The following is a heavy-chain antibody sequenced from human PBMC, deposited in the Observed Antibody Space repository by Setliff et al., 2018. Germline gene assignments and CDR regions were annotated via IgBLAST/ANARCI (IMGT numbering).Heavy chain of an antibody. CDR2: IIPIFGTA. V-gene: IGHV1-69*13. D-gene: IGHD2-15*01. Sequence: SVKVSCKASGGTFSSYAIDWVRQAPGQGLEWMGGIIPIFGTANHAQNFQGRVTITADESTTTAYMELSSLRSEDTAVYYCATGPDIGEFGGNYFNYWGQGTLVTVSS. CDR3: ATGPDIGEFGGNYFNY. CDR1: GGTFSSYA. J-gene: IGHJ4*02.